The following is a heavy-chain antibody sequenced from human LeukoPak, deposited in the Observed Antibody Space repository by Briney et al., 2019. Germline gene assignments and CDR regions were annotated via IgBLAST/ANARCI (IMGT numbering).Heavy chain of an antibody. D-gene: IGHD6-6*01. J-gene: IGHJ4*02. CDR1: GFTFSSYE. CDR2: ISSSGSTI. Sequence: GSLRLSCAASGFTFSSYEMNWVRQAPGKGLEWVSYISSSGSTIYYADSVKGRFTISRDNAKNSLYLQMNSLRAEDTATYYCSAQYSSSSVVDYWGQGTLVTVSS. V-gene: IGHV3-48*03. CDR3: SAQYSSSSVVDY.